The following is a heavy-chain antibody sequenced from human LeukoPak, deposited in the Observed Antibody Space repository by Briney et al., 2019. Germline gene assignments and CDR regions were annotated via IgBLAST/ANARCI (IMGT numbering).Heavy chain of an antibody. CDR2: ISDSGITT. J-gene: IGHJ4*02. D-gene: IGHD6-19*01. V-gene: IGHV3-23*01. Sequence: GGSLRLSCAASGFTFSSSAMSWVRQAPGKGLECVSAISDSGITTYYADSVKGRFTVSRDNSKNTLYLQMNSLRAEDTALYYCAKEGPPSSGWPFDYWGQGTLVTVSS. CDR3: AKEGPPSSGWPFDY. CDR1: GFTFSSSA.